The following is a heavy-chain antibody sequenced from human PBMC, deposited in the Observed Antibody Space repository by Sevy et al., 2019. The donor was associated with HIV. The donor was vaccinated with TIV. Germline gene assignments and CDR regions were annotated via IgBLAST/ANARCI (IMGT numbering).Heavy chain of an antibody. J-gene: IGHJ6*02. V-gene: IGHV4-61*01. D-gene: IGHD4-17*01. Sequence: SETLSLTCTVSGGSVSSGSYYWSWIRQPPGKGLEWIGYIYYSGSTNYNPSLKSRVTISVDTSKNQFSLKLSSLTAPDTAVYYCARDICGDYDHYYYYGIDVWGQGTTVTVSS. CDR2: IYYSGST. CDR1: GGSVSSGSYY. CDR3: ARDICGDYDHYYYYGIDV.